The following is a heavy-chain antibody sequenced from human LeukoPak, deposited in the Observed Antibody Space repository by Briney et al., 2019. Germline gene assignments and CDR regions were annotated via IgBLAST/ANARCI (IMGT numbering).Heavy chain of an antibody. D-gene: IGHD3-16*02. CDR3: ARGRLGELSLHPAFDH. CDR1: GYTFTSYG. J-gene: IGHJ4*02. V-gene: IGHV1-18*01. CDR2: ISAYNGNT. Sequence: ASVKVSCKASGYTFTSYGISWVRQAPGQGLEWMGWISAYNGNTNYALKLQGRVTMTTDTSTSTAYMELRSLRSDDTAVYYCARGRLGELSLHPAFDHWGQGTLVTVSS.